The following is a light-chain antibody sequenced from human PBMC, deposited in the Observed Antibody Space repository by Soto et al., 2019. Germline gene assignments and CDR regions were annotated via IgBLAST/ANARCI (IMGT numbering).Light chain of an antibody. J-gene: IGLJ1*01. CDR1: SSDIGPYIY. Sequence: QSVLTQPASVSGSPGQSITISCTGTSSDIGPYIYVSWYQQHPGKAPKLIIYEVSNRPSGISNRFSGSKSGNTASLTISGLQAEDEADYYCSSYSSSDTLYVFGTGTKLTVL. V-gene: IGLV2-14*03. CDR3: SSYSSSDTLYV. CDR2: EVS.